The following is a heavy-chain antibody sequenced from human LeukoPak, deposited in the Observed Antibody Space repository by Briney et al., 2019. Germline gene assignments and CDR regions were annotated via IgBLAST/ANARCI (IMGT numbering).Heavy chain of an antibody. D-gene: IGHD5-24*01. V-gene: IGHV4-39*07. CDR2: IYYSGST. CDR3: ARGIKEMATIPFDY. CDR1: GGSIGSSSYY. Sequence: SETLSLTCTVSGGSIGSSSYYWGWIRQPPGKGLEWIGSIYYSGSTYYNPSLKSRVTISVDTSKNQFSLKLSSVTAADTAVYYCARGIKEMATIPFDYWGQGTLVTVSS. J-gene: IGHJ4*02.